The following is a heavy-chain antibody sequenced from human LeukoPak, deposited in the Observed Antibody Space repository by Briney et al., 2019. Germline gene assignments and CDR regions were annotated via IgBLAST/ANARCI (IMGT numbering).Heavy chain of an antibody. D-gene: IGHD3-22*01. CDR3: AKPYCYDSSGYS. CDR2: ISVEGYT. V-gene: IGHV3-66*04. CDR1: GFTISSDF. Sequence: GGSLRLSCAASGFTISSDFMGWVRQAPGKGLQWGSLISVEGYTYTANSVKGSFTISSASSKNTLYLQMNSLSVEDTAVYYCAKPYCYDSSGYSWGQERLVSVSS. J-gene: IGHJ5*02.